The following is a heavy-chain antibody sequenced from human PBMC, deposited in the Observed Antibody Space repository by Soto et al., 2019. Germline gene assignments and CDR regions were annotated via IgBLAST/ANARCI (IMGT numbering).Heavy chain of an antibody. V-gene: IGHV4-34*01. D-gene: IGHD1-26*01. CDR3: ASCSVGATDAFDI. J-gene: IGHJ3*02. CDR2: INHSGST. Sequence: PSETLSLTCAVYGGSFSGYYWSWIRQPPGKGLEWIGEINHSGSTNYNPSLKSRVTISVETSKNQFSLKLSSVTAADTAVYYCASCSVGATDAFDIWGQGTMVTVSS. CDR1: GGSFSGYY.